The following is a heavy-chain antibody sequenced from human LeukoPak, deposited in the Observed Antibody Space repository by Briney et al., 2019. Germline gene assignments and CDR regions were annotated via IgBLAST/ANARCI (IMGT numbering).Heavy chain of an antibody. D-gene: IGHD2-15*01. V-gene: IGHV1-18*01. CDR1: GGTFSSYA. CDR2: ISAYNGNT. Sequence: ASVKVSCKASGGTFSSYAISWVRQAPGQGLEWMGWISAYNGNTNYAQKLQGRVTMTTDTSTSTAYMELRSLRSDDTAVYYCAKAVRYCSGGSCHTSYGMDVWGQGTTVTVSS. CDR3: AKAVRYCSGGSCHTSYGMDV. J-gene: IGHJ6*02.